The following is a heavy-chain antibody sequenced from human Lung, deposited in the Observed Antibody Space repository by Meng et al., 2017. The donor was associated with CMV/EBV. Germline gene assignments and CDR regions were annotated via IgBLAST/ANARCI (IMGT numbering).Heavy chain of an antibody. J-gene: IGHJ4*02. D-gene: IGHD6-19*01. CDR1: GGTFSSYT. CDR2: IIPILGIA. CDR3: ARARSSGWYLAYYFDY. V-gene: IGHV1-69*02. Sequence: SVXVSXKASGGTFSSYTISWVRQAPGQGLEWMGRIIPILGIANYAQKFQGRVTITADKSTSTAYMELSSLRSEDTAVYYCARARSSGWYLAYYFDYWGQGTLVTVPS.